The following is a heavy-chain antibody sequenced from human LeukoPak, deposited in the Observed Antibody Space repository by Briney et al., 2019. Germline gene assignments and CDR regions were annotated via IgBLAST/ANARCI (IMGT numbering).Heavy chain of an antibody. CDR2: MNPNSGNT. Sequence: GASVKVSCKASGYTFTNYDINWVRQATGQGLEWMGWMNPNSGNTSYAQKFQGRVTMTRNTSISTAYMELSSLTSEDTAIYYCARRNKDDDNFRLVDYWGQGTLVTVSS. D-gene: IGHD5-24*01. V-gene: IGHV1-8*01. CDR3: ARRNKDDDNFRLVDY. CDR1: GYTFTNYD. J-gene: IGHJ4*02.